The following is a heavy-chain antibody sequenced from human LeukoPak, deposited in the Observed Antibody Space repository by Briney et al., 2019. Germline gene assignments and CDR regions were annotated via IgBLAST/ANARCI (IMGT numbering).Heavy chain of an antibody. V-gene: IGHV4-34*01. J-gene: IGHJ4*02. D-gene: IGHD3-9*01. Sequence: SETLSLTCADAGGSFSGSYWSCVRQPPGKGLEWIGEINHSGSTNYNPSPKSRVTISVDTSKNQFSLKLSSVTAADTAVYYCASEPHIRGVLYLWGQGTLVTVSS. CDR1: GGSFSGSY. CDR2: INHSGST. CDR3: ASEPHIRGVLYL.